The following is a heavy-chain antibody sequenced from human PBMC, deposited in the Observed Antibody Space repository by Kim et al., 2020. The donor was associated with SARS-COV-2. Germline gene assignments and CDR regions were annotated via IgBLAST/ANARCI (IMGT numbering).Heavy chain of an antibody. D-gene: IGHD6-19*01. Sequence: GGSLRLSCAASGFTFSSYGMHWVRQAPGKGLEWVAIISNDGSNEFYADSVKGRFIISRDNFKNTLYVQMNSLTTEDTAVYYCAVLAGQWYFDLWGRGTLVTVSS. CDR1: GFTFSSYG. CDR2: ISNDGSNE. CDR3: AVLAGQWYFDL. V-gene: IGHV3-30*03. J-gene: IGHJ2*01.